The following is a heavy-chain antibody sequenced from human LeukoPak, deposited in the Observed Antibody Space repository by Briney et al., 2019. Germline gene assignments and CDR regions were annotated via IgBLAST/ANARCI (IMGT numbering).Heavy chain of an antibody. CDR1: GCTFTGYY. CDR2: ISAYDGNT. J-gene: IGHJ4*02. CDR3: AREFRTYFDFWSAYYIFDY. D-gene: IGHD3-3*01. V-gene: IGHV1-18*04. Sequence: ASVKVSCKASGCTFTGYYMHWVRQAPGQGLEWMGWISAYDGNTNYTQKLQGRVTMTTDTSTSTAYMELRSLRSDDTAVYYCAREFRTYFDFWSAYYIFDYWGQGTLVTVSS.